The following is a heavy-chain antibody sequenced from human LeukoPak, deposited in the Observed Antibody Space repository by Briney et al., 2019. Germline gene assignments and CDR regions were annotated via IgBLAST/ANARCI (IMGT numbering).Heavy chain of an antibody. J-gene: IGHJ4*02. CDR2: IYHSGST. Sequence: SETLSLTCTVSGDSISSHYWSWIRQPPGKGLEWIGYIYHSGSTNYNPSLKSRATISVDTSKIQFSLKLSSVTAADTAVYYCARWRMGIAVAGNFDYWGQGTLVTVSS. D-gene: IGHD6-19*01. CDR3: ARWRMGIAVAGNFDY. CDR1: GDSISSHY. V-gene: IGHV4-59*11.